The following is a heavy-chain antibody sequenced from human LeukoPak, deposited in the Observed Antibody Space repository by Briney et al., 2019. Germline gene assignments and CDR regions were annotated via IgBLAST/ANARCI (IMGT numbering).Heavy chain of an antibody. CDR1: GYIFTSYG. Sequence: ASVKVSCKASGYIFTSYGISWVRQAPGQGLEWMGWISAYNGNTNYAQNLQGRVTMTTDTSTSTAYMELRSLRSDDTAVYYCARVKYNYGLDYWGQGTLVTVSS. V-gene: IGHV1-18*01. CDR3: ARVKYNYGLDY. D-gene: IGHD1-1*01. CDR2: ISAYNGNT. J-gene: IGHJ4*02.